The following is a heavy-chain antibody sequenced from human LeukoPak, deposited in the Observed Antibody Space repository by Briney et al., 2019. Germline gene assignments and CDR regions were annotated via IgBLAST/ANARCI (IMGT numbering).Heavy chain of an antibody. CDR1: GGTFSSYA. J-gene: IGHJ5*02. CDR2: IIPIFGTA. D-gene: IGHD2-15*01. CDR3: ARDRYCSGGSCPNP. Sequence: GASVKVSCKASGGTFSSYAISWVRQAPGQGLEWMGGIIPIFGTANYAQKFQGRVTITADESTSTAYMELSRLRSEDTAVYYCARDRYCSGGSCPNPWGQGTLVTVSS. V-gene: IGHV1-69*13.